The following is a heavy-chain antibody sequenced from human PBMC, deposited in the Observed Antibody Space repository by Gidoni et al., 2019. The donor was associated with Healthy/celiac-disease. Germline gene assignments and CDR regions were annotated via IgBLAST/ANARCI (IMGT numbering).Heavy chain of an antibody. CDR3: ARDCSFVDY. CDR2: IWYDGSNK. CDR1: GFTFSSYG. J-gene: IGHJ4*02. D-gene: IGHD3-10*02. V-gene: IGHV3-33*01. Sequence: QVQLVESGGGVVQPGRSLRLSCAASGFTFSSYGMHWVRQAPGQGLEWVAVIWYDGSNKYYADSVKGRFTISRDNSKNTLYLQMNSLRAEDTAVYYCARDCSFVDYWGQGTLVTVSS.